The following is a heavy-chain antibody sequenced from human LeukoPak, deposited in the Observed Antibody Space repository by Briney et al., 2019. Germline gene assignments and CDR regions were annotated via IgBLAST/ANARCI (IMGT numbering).Heavy chain of an antibody. J-gene: IGHJ4*02. D-gene: IGHD6-13*01. Sequence: SQTLSLTCAISGDSVSSNSATWNWIRQSPSRGLEWLGRTYYRSEWGNDYAVAVKGRITINPDTSNNQFSLQLKSVAPEDTAVYFCVGDTGYPGSIRPFAYWGQGTLVTVSS. V-gene: IGHV6-1*01. CDR3: VGDTGYPGSIRPFAY. CDR2: TYYRSEWGN. CDR1: GDSVSSNSAT.